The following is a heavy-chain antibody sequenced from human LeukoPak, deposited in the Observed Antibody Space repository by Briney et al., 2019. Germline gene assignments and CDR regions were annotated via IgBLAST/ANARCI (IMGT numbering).Heavy chain of an antibody. D-gene: IGHD6-13*01. CDR1: GFTFSSYE. CDR3: ARDPTVAEAW. J-gene: IGHJ4*02. CDR2: ISSGGSYI. Sequence: GGSLILSCAAPGFTFSSYEINWVRQAPGKGLEWVSSISSGGSYIYCADSVKGRFTTSRDNARNSLYLQMNSLRAEDTAVYYCARDPTVAEAWWGQGTQVTVSS. V-gene: IGHV3-21*01.